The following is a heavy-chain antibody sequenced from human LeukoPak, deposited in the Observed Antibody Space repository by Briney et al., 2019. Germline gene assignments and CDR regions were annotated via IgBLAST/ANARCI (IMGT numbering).Heavy chain of an antibody. CDR2: INSDGSST. CDR1: GFTFSSYW. D-gene: IGHD3-22*01. J-gene: IGHJ5*02. V-gene: IGHV3-74*01. CDR3: ARVDYYDSSGYWNWFDP. Sequence: GGSLRLSCAASGFTFSSYWMHWVRQAPGKGLVWVSRINSDGSSTRYADSVKGRFTISRDNAKNTLYLQMNSLRAEDTAVYYCARVDYYDSSGYWNWFDPWGQGTLVTVSS.